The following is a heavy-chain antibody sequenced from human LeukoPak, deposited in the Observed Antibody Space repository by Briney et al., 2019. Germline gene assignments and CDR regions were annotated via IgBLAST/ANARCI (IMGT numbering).Heavy chain of an antibody. Sequence: TSETLSLTCTVSGGSISSYYWSWIRQPPGKGLEWIGYIYYSGSTNYIPSLKSRVTISVDTSKNQFSLKLSSVTAADTAVYYCARGFDAHNAFDIWGQGTMVTVSS. CDR3: ARGFDAHNAFDI. CDR1: GGSISSYY. V-gene: IGHV4-59*01. J-gene: IGHJ3*02. D-gene: IGHD3-9*01. CDR2: IYYSGST.